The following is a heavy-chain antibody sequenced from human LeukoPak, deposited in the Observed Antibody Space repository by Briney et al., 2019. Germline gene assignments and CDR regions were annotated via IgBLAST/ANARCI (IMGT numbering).Heavy chain of an antibody. CDR2: ISSSGSTI. CDR1: GFTFSDYY. D-gene: IGHD3-22*01. J-gene: IGHJ4*02. CDR3: ARDYDSSPIFDY. V-gene: IGHV3-11*01. Sequence: PGGSLRLSCAASGFTFSDYYMSSIRQAPGKGLEWVSYISSSGSTIYYADSVKGRFTISRDNAKNSLYLQMNSLRAEDTAVYYCARDYDSSPIFDYWGQGTLVTVSS.